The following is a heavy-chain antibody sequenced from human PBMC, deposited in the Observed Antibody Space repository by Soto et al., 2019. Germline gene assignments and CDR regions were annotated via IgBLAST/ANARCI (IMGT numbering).Heavy chain of an antibody. CDR3: AKEGATKNYYYYYGMDV. J-gene: IGHJ6*02. V-gene: IGHV3-30*18. CDR1: GFTFSSYG. CDR2: ISYDGSNK. D-gene: IGHD1-26*01. Sequence: QVQLVESGGGVVQPGRSLRLSCAASGFTFSSYGMHWVRQAPGKGLEWVAVISYDGSNKYYAASVKGRFTISRDNSKNTLYLQMNSLRAEDTAVYYCAKEGATKNYYYYYGMDVWGQGTTVTVSS.